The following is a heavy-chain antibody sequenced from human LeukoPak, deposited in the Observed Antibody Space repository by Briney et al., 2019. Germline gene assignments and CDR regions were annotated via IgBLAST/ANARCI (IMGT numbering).Heavy chain of an antibody. Sequence: PGGSLRLSCAASGFTFSSYAMHWVRQAPGKGLEWVAVISYDGSNKYYADSVKGRFTISRDNSKNTLYLQMNSLRAEDTAVYYCAREGGAAFDYWGQGTLVTVSS. CDR2: ISYDGSNK. V-gene: IGHV3-30-3*01. CDR1: GFTFSSYA. CDR3: AREGGAAFDY. J-gene: IGHJ4*02. D-gene: IGHD3-16*01.